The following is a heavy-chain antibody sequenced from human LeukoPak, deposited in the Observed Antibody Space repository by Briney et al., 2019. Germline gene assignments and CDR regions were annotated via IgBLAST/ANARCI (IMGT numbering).Heavy chain of an antibody. CDR2: ISTSSSYI. J-gene: IGHJ4*02. CDR1: GFTFSSYS. D-gene: IGHD4-17*01. Sequence: GGSLRLSCTASGFTFSSYSMNWVRQAPGKGLEWVSSISTSSSYIYYADSVKGRFTISRDNARNSLYLQKNTLRAEDTAVYSCARVGGADSGDRGVDYWGQGTLVTVSS. V-gene: IGHV3-21*01. CDR3: ARVGGADSGDRGVDY.